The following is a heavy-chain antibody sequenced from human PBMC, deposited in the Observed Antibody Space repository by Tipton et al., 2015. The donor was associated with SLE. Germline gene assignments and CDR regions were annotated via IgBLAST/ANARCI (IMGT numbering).Heavy chain of an antibody. CDR2: MNPDGSTP. J-gene: IGHJ4*02. V-gene: IGHV3-74*01. Sequence: SLRLSCAASGFTFSSYGMHWVRQAPGNGLVWVSRMNPDGSTPAYADSVKGRFTISRDNAKNTLYLQMSSLRVEDTAVYYCSRSQGYYDNWGQGTLVTVSS. CDR1: GFTFSSYG. CDR3: SRSQGYYDN.